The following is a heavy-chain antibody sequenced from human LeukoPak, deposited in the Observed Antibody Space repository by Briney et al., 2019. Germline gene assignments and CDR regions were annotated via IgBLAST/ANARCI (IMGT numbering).Heavy chain of an antibody. Sequence: ASVKVSCKASGYLFAAYFIHWVRQAPGQGLEWMGRINPNGGDTNYAQKFQGRVTMTGDASISTAYMELSSLRSDNTAMYYCALVGFTSSWSNFDYWGQGTLVTVSS. V-gene: IGHV1-2*06. CDR1: GYLFAAYF. CDR3: ALVGFTSSWSNFDY. D-gene: IGHD6-13*01. CDR2: INPNGGDT. J-gene: IGHJ4*02.